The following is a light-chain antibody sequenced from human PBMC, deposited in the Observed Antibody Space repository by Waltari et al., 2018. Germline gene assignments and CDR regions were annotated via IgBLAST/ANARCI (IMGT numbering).Light chain of an antibody. J-gene: IGLJ1*01. CDR2: GDN. V-gene: IGLV1-44*01. CDR1: SSNIGTNS. Sequence: QFVLTQPPSASATPGQRITISCSGSSSNIGTNSVAWYQHFPGRAPKLLIYGDNKRPSGVPDRFSGSKSGTSASLAISGLQSADEADYYCAAWSDSQDDLYVFGTGTKVTVL. CDR3: AAWSDSQDDLYV.